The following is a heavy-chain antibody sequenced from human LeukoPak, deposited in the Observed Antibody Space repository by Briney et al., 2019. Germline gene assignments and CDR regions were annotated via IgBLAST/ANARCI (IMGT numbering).Heavy chain of an antibody. J-gene: IGHJ5*02. CDR3: ARLTGDPGGWFDP. Sequence: TSETLSLTCTVSGGSISSSSYYWGWIRQPPGKGLEWIGSIYYSGSTYYNPSLKCRVTISVDTSKNQFSLKLSSVTAADTAVYYCARLTGDPGGWFDPWGQGTLVTVSS. V-gene: IGHV4-39*01. CDR2: IYYSGST. CDR1: GGSISSSSYY. D-gene: IGHD1-14*01.